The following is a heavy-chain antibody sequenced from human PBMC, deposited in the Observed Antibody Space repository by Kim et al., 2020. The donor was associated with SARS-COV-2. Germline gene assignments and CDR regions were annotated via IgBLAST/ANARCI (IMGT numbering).Heavy chain of an antibody. CDR3: AKAHSSSWGTFDY. D-gene: IGHD6-6*01. V-gene: IGHV3-23*01. Sequence: YADSVKGRFTISRDNSKNTLYLQMNSLRADDTAVCYCAKAHSSSWGTFDYWGQGTLVTVSS. J-gene: IGHJ4*02.